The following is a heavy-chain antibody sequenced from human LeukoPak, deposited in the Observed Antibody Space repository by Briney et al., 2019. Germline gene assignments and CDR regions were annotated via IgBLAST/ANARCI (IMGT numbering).Heavy chain of an antibody. D-gene: IGHD6-13*01. Sequence: VQPGRSLRLSCAASGFTFSNYGMHWVRQAPGKGLEYVSAINSNGGSTYYANSVKGRFTVSRDNSKNTLYLQMGSLRGEDMAVYYCAREGSNGESDFWGQGTLVTVSS. CDR3: AREGSNGESDF. CDR2: INSNGGST. CDR1: GFTFSNYG. V-gene: IGHV3-64*01. J-gene: IGHJ4*02.